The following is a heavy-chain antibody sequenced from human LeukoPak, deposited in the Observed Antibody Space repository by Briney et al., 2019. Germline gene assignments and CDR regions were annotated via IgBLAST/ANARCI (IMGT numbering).Heavy chain of an antibody. CDR1: GFTFTGYY. CDR2: INPNSGGT. Sequence: ASVKVSCKASGFTFTGYYMHWVRQAPGQGLEWMGWINPNSGGTNYAQKVQGRVTMTRDTSISTAYMELSRLRSDDTAVYYCARWYCSSTSCYVFDYWGQGTLVTVSS. CDR3: ARWYCSSTSCYVFDY. D-gene: IGHD2-2*01. J-gene: IGHJ4*02. V-gene: IGHV1-2*02.